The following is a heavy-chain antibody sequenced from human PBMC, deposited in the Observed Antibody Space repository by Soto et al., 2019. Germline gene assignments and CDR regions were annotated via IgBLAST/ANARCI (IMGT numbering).Heavy chain of an antibody. J-gene: IGHJ3*02. V-gene: IGHV3-23*01. D-gene: IGHD1-7*01. Sequence: PGGSLRLSCAASGFTFSTYSMTWVRQAPGKGLEWVAHITATGGNTYYADSVRGRFTISRDTSRNILYLQMNSLRAEDTALYYCAKCLQAYWNYDAHHIWGQGTMVTVSS. CDR3: AKCLQAYWNYDAHHI. CDR2: ITATGGNT. CDR1: GFTFSTYS.